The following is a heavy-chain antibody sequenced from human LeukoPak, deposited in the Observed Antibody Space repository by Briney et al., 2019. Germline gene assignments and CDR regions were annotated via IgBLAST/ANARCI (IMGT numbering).Heavy chain of an antibody. D-gene: IGHD3-16*01. CDR1: GFTFSSYA. V-gene: IGHV3-30-3*01. Sequence: PGGSLRLSCAASGFTFSSYAMHWVRQAPGKGLEWVAVISYDGSNKYYADSVKGRFTISRDNSKNTLYLQMNSLRAEDTAVYYCAKDWWGIGTLDYWGQGTLVTVSS. J-gene: IGHJ4*02. CDR3: AKDWWGIGTLDY. CDR2: ISYDGSNK.